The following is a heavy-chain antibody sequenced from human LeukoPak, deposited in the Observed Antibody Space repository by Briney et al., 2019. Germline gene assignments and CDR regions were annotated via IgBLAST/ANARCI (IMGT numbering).Heavy chain of an antibody. CDR2: IFHDGTT. J-gene: IGHJ4*02. V-gene: IGHV4-38-2*02. CDR3: ARQGSGYSSSFDY. D-gene: IGHD5-18*01. Sequence: PSETLSLTCTVSGFSITTAYYWGWVRQPPGKGLEWIGNIFHDGTTNYSPSLKSRVTISVDTSKNQFSLKLSSVTAADTAVYYCARQGSGYSSSFDYWGQGTLVTVSS. CDR1: GFSITTAYY.